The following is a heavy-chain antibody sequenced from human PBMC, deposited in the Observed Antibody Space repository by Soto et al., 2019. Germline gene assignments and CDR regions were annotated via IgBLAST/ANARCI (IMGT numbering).Heavy chain of an antibody. J-gene: IGHJ4*02. CDR1: GFTFSSYG. Sequence: QVQLVESGGGVVQPGRSLRLSCAASGFTFSSYGMHWVRQAPGKGLEWVAVIWYDGSDKYYADSVKGRFTISRDNSKNTLYLQMNSLRVEDTALYYCARGSSSWSPYFDSWGQGTLVTVSS. D-gene: IGHD6-13*01. CDR3: ARGSSSWSPYFDS. CDR2: IWYDGSDK. V-gene: IGHV3-33*01.